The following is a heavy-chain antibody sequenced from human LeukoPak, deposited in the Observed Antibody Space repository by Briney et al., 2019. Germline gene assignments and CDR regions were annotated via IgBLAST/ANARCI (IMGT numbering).Heavy chain of an antibody. Sequence: GGPLRLPCTASGFTFSSYEMNWVPESPGKAREWVSYISSSGSTIYYADSVKGRFTISRDNAKNSLYLQMNSLRAEDTAVYYCAREVEARRWLPEGYFDYWGQGTLVTVSS. J-gene: IGHJ4*02. CDR1: GFTFSSYE. V-gene: IGHV3-48*03. CDR3: AREVEARRWLPEGYFDY. CDR2: ISSSGSTI. D-gene: IGHD5-24*01.